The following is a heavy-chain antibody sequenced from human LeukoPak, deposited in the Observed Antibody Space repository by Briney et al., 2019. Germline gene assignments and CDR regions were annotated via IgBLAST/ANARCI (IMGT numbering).Heavy chain of an antibody. J-gene: IGHJ4*02. CDR3: ALPIFGVVITYFDY. D-gene: IGHD3-3*01. CDR2: ISGSGGST. CDR1: GFTFSSYA. Sequence: PGGSLRLSCAASGFTFSSYAMSWVRQAPGKGLEWVSAISGSGGSTYYADSVKGRFTISRDNSKNTLYLQMNSLRAEDTAVYYCALPIFGVVITYFDYWGQGTLVTVSS. V-gene: IGHV3-23*01.